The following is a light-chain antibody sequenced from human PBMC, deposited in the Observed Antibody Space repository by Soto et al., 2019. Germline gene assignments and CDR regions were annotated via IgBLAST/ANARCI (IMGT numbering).Light chain of an antibody. V-gene: IGKV3-15*01. CDR1: QSVSRK. J-gene: IGKJ2*01. CDR3: QQYGHWPPYT. CDR2: GTT. Sequence: EIVMTQSPATLSVSPGERATLSCRASQSVSRKLAWYQQKPGQAPRLLIYGTTTRATGIPARFSGSGSGTEFTLTISSLQSEDFGIYYCQQYGHWPPYTFGQGTTLETK.